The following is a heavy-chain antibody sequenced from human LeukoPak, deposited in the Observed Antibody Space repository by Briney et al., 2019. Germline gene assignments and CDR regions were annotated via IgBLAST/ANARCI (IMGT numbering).Heavy chain of an antibody. CDR1: GGTFSSYA. CDR2: IIPIFGTA. CDR3: ARWDEYSSGWAHFDY. D-gene: IGHD6-19*01. Sequence: ASVKVSCKASGGTFSSYAISWVRQAPGQGLEWMGGIIPIFGTANYAQKFQGRVTITADESTSTAYMELRSLRSDDTAVYYCARWDEYSSGWAHFDYWGQGTLVTVSS. J-gene: IGHJ4*02. V-gene: IGHV1-69*13.